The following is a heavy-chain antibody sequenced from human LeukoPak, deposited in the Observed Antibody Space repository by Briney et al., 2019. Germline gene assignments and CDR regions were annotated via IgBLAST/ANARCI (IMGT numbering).Heavy chain of an antibody. CDR3: ARGYYGMDV. Sequence: ASVKVSCKASGYTFTGQYLYWARQTPGQGLEWMGWINPKTGDTDSAQNFQGRVTMTRDTSIPTVYMELSSLTSDDTAVYYCARGYYGMDVWGQGTTVTVSS. CDR1: GYTFTGQY. J-gene: IGHJ6*02. V-gene: IGHV1-2*02. CDR2: INPKTGDT.